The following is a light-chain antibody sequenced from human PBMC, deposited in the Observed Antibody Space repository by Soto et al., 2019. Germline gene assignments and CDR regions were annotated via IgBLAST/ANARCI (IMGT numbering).Light chain of an antibody. CDR3: LQYDSYTLPT. Sequence: IQMTQSPSTLSASVGDRVTITCRASQSIDYSLAWYQQKPGKAPKLLIYKASSLESGVPSRFSGSGYGTVFTLTISSLQPDDFATYYCLQYDSYTLPTFGQGTKVEIK. CDR2: KAS. V-gene: IGKV1-5*03. CDR1: QSIDYS. J-gene: IGKJ1*01.